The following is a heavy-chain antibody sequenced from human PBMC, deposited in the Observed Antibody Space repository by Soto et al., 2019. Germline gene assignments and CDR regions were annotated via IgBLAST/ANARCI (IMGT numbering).Heavy chain of an antibody. CDR3: AGSHYGDYVWWRGANWSET. V-gene: IGHV1-69*13. CDR2: IIPIFGTA. D-gene: IGHD4-17*01. J-gene: IGHJ5*02. Sequence: GXSVKVSCKASGGTFSSYAISWVRQAPGQGLEWMGGIIPIFGTANYAQKFQGRVTITADESTSTAYMELSSLRSEDTAVYYCAGSHYGDYVWWRGANWSETGGQGTLV. CDR1: GGTFSSYA.